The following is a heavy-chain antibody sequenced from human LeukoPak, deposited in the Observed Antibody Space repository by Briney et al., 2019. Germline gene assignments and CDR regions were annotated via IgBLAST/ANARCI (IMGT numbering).Heavy chain of an antibody. Sequence: PGGSLRLSCTASGFTFNSYTMNWVRQAPGKGPEWVSSISSGSTYRYYADSVKGRFTISRDNAENSLFLQMDSLRAEDTALYYCARDSERRDGFSLYFFDYWGRGTLVTVSS. D-gene: IGHD5-24*01. V-gene: IGHV3-21*01. CDR3: ARDSERRDGFSLYFFDY. CDR2: ISSGSTYR. CDR1: GFTFNSYT. J-gene: IGHJ4*02.